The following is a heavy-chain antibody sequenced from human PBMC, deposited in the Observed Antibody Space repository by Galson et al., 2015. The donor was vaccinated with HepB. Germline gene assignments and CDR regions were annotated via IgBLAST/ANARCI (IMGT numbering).Heavy chain of an antibody. CDR2: IYTSGRT. J-gene: IGHJ1*01. CDR3: ARDAAAATSRNGFQH. V-gene: IGHV4-61*02. D-gene: IGHD6-13*01. Sequence: TLSLTCTASGGSISSGPYFWSWIRQPAGKGLEWIGRIYTSGRTTYNPSLKSRVTMSIDTSKNQFSLKLSSVTAADTAVYYCARDAAAATSRNGFQHWGQGTLVTVSS. CDR1: GGSISSGPYF.